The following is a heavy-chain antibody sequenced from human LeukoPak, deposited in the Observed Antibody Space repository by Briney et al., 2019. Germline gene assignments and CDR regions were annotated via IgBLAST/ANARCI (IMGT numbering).Heavy chain of an antibody. J-gene: IGHJ4*02. V-gene: IGHV1-8*01. CDR1: GYTFTSYD. D-gene: IGHD3-22*01. CDR2: MNPNSGNT. Sequence: ASVKVSCKASGYTFTSYDINWVRQATGQGLEWMGWMNPNSGNTGYAQKFQGRVTMTRNTSISTAYMELSGLRSEDTAVYYCARVRGPRGYYLWYWGQGTLVIVSS. CDR3: ARVRGPRGYYLWY.